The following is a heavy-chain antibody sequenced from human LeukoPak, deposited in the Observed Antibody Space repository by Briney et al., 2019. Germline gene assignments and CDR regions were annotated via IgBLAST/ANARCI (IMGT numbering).Heavy chain of an antibody. CDR1: GFTFSSYW. V-gene: IGHV3-74*01. J-gene: IGHJ3*02. D-gene: IGHD6-19*01. CDR3: ARKDSSNGSGAFDI. CDR2: INIDECGA. Sequence: QPGGSLRLSCAASGFTFSSYWMHWVRQAPGKGLVWVSRINIDECGANYADSVKGRFTISRDNAKNTLYPQMNSLRAEDTAVYYCARKDSSNGSGAFDIWGQGTPVTVSS.